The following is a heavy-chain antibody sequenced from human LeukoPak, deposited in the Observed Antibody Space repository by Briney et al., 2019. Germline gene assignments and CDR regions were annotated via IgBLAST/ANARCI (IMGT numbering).Heavy chain of an antibody. CDR2: ISSSGST. D-gene: IGHD3-3*02. V-gene: IGHV4-61*02. J-gene: IGHJ3*02. CDR1: GGSISSSHYY. CDR3: TIFVVVDSDAFEI. Sequence: PSETLSLTCSVSGGSISSSHYYWNWVRQPAGKGLEWIGRISSSGSTTYSPSLQSRVTMSVGTSNNHFSLRLTSVTAADTALYFCTIFVVVDSDAFEIWGQGTMVTVSS.